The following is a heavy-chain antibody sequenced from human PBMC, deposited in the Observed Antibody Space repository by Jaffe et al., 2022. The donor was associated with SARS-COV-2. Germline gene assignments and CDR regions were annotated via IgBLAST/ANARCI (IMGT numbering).Heavy chain of an antibody. CDR3: AKVDVWGSYRYPDDAFDI. D-gene: IGHD3-16*02. CDR2: ISGSGGST. CDR1: GFTFSSYA. Sequence: EVQLLESGGGLVQPGGSLRLSCAASGFTFSSYAMSWVRQAPGKGLEWVSAISGSGGSTYYADSVKGRFTISRDNSKNTLYLQMNSLRAEDTAVYYCAKVDVWGSYRYPDDAFDIWGQGTMVTVSS. J-gene: IGHJ3*02. V-gene: IGHV3-23*01.